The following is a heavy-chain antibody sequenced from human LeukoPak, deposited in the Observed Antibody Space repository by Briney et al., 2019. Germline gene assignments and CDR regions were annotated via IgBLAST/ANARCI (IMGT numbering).Heavy chain of an antibody. CDR3: VLGYCSGGSCLDSY. CDR1: GFTFSSYA. CDR2: ISYDGSNK. J-gene: IGHJ4*02. V-gene: IGHV3-30-3*01. D-gene: IGHD2-15*01. Sequence: GRSLRLSCAASGFTFSSYAMHWVRQAPGKGLGWVAVISYDGSNKYYADSVKGRFTISRDNSKNTLYLQMNSLRAEDTAVYYCVLGYCSGGSCLDSYWGQGTLVTVSS.